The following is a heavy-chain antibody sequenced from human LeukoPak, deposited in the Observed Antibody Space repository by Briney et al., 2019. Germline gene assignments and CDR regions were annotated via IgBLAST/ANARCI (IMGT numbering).Heavy chain of an antibody. Sequence: PGGSLRLSCGASGFTFSSYWMHWVRQAPGKGLVWVSSMSTDGSSTTYAESVRGRFTISRDNAKNTLYLQMNSLRAEDTAVYYCARGAHVLMVYALFDYWGQGTLVTVSS. CDR1: GFTFSSYW. V-gene: IGHV3-74*03. J-gene: IGHJ4*02. CDR3: ARGAHVLMVYALFDY. D-gene: IGHD2-8*01. CDR2: MSTDGSST.